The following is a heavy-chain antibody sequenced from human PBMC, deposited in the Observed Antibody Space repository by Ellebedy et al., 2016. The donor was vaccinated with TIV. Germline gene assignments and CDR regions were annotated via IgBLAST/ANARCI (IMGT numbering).Heavy chain of an antibody. Sequence: PGGSLRLSCAASGFTFSSYAMHWVRQAQGKGLEWVAVISYDGSNKYYADSVKGRFTISRDNSKNTLYLQMNSLRAEDTAVYYCARSGRGGATIDYWGQGTLVTVSS. J-gene: IGHJ4*02. V-gene: IGHV3-30-3*01. D-gene: IGHD1-26*01. CDR3: ARSGRGGATIDY. CDR1: GFTFSSYA. CDR2: ISYDGSNK.